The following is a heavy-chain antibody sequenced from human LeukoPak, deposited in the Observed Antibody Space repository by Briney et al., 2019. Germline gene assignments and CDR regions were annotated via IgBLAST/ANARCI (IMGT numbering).Heavy chain of an antibody. V-gene: IGHV3-7*01. CDR3: ARDVAYFDY. CDR1: GFTFTNYW. D-gene: IGHD2-21*01. J-gene: IGHJ4*02. CDR2: IKQDGSEK. Sequence: GGSLRLSCAASGFTFTNYWMSWVRQAPGKGLELVANIKQDGSEKYYVDSVKGRFTISRDNAKNSLYLQMNSLRAEDTAVYYCARDVAYFDYWGQGTLVTVSS.